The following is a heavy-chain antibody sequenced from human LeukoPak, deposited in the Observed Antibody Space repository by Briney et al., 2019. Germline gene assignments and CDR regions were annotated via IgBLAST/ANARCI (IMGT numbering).Heavy chain of an antibody. CDR1: GSTFSSYS. J-gene: IGHJ4*02. D-gene: IGHD3-3*01. V-gene: IGHV3-21*01. Sequence: GGSLRLSCAASGSTFSSYSMNWVRQAPGKGLEWVSSISSSSYIYYADSVKGRFTISRDNAKNSLYLQMNSLRAEDTAVYYCARDAPYYDFWSGYAYTSYYFDYWGQGTLVTVSS. CDR2: ISSSSYI. CDR3: ARDAPYYDFWSGYAYTSYYFDY.